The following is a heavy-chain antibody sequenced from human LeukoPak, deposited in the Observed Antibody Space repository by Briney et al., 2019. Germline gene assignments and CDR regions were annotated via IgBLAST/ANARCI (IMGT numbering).Heavy chain of an antibody. CDR2: IYYSAST. CDR3: ARGPGGYSYGYYFDC. J-gene: IGHJ4*02. CDR1: DGSISSYY. V-gene: IGHV4-59*01. Sequence: SETLSLTCKVPDGSISSYYWSWIRQPPGKGLERSGYIYYSASTNYNPSPKSRVTISVDTSKNQISLKLSSVTAADTAVYYCARGPGGYSYGYYFDCWGQGTLVTVSS. D-gene: IGHD5-18*01.